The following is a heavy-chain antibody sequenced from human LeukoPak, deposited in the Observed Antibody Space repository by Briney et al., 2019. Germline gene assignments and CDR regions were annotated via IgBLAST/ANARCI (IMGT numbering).Heavy chain of an antibody. J-gene: IGHJ4*02. D-gene: IGHD5-24*01. V-gene: IGHV3-33*06. CDR2: IWYDGSNK. CDR3: AKDRERRLHGLSSSSDY. Sequence: GGSLRLSCAASGFTFSSYGMHWVRQAPGKGLEWVAVIWYDGSNKYYADSVKGRFTISRDNSKNTLYLQMNSLRAEDTAVYYCAKDRERRLHGLSSSSDYWGQGTLVTVSS. CDR1: GFTFSSYG.